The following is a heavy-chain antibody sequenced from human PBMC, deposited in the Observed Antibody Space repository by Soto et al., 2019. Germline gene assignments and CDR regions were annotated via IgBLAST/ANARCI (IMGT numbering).Heavy chain of an antibody. V-gene: IGHV4-39*01. J-gene: IGHJ3*02. D-gene: IGHD3-10*01. CDR2: IYYSGST. CDR3: ARGGSGSYSTAFDI. Sequence: QLQLQESGPGLVKPSETLSLTCTVSGGSISSSSYYWGWIRQPPGKGLEWIGSIYYSGSTYYNPSLTRRVTTSVDTSKSQFPLKLSSVTAADTAVYYCARGGSGSYSTAFDIWGQGTMVTVSS. CDR1: GGSISSSSYY.